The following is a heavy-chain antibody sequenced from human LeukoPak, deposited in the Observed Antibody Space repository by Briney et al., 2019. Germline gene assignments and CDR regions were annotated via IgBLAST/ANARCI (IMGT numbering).Heavy chain of an antibody. D-gene: IGHD3-22*01. V-gene: IGHV3-11*01. CDR2: ISSTGASM. CDR3: ARVLSSGYSPFDY. CDR1: GFTFSDYY. Sequence: GGSLRLSCAASGFTFSDYYMTYIRQAPGKGLEWLSYISSTGASMYYADSVKGRFTISRDNDKNSLSLQMNSLRAEDTAVYYCARVLSSGYSPFDYWGQGILVTVSS. J-gene: IGHJ4*02.